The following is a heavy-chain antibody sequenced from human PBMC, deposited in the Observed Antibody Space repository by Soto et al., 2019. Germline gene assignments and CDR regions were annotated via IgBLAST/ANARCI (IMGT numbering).Heavy chain of an antibody. Sequence: SVEVSCRASGGTFSSYAISWVRQAPGQGLEWMGVIIPIFGTANYAQKFQGRVTITAEESTSTAYMELSSLRSEDTAVYYCARDRAYGYYDSSGYPGLDYWGQGTLVTVSS. D-gene: IGHD3-22*01. CDR1: GGTFSSYA. CDR3: ARDRAYGYYDSSGYPGLDY. V-gene: IGHV1-69*13. J-gene: IGHJ4*02. CDR2: IIPIFGTA.